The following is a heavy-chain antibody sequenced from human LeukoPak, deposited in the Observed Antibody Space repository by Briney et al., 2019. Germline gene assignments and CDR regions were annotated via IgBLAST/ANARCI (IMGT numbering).Heavy chain of an antibody. CDR2: IYYSGST. D-gene: IGHD3-22*01. CDR3: ARHSYYYDSSGYYLDY. V-gene: IGHV4-39*01. Sequence: SETLSLTCTVSGGSISSSSYYWGWIRQPPGKGLEWIGSIYYSGSTYYNPSLKSRATISVDTSKNQFSLKLSSVTAADTAVYYCARHSYYYDSSGYYLDYWGQGTLVTVSS. CDR1: GGSISSSSYY. J-gene: IGHJ4*02.